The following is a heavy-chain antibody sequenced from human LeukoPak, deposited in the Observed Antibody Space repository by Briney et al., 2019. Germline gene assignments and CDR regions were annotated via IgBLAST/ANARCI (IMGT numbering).Heavy chain of an antibody. J-gene: IGHJ5*02. V-gene: IGHV3-23*01. Sequence: GGTLRLSCAASGFTFSSYGMNWVRQAPGKGLEWVSGISGDAGRTYYADSVKGRFTISRDNSKNTLYLQMNSLRAEDTAVYYCARESGYHGSGFDPWGQGTLVIVSS. CDR2: ISGDAGRT. D-gene: IGHD3-10*01. CDR3: ARESGYHGSGFDP. CDR1: GFTFSSYG.